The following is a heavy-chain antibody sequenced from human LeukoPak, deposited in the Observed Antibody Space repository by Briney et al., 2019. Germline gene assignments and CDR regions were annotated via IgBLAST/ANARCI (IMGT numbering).Heavy chain of an antibody. D-gene: IGHD6-19*01. Sequence: GGSLRLSCAPSQFTFTTYAMSWVREAPRRGLEWVGFIRSKAYGGTTEYAASVKGRFIISRDDFKSIAYLQMNSLKTEDTAVYYCTRSSSGWYSDYWGQGTLVTVSS. CDR3: TRSSSGWYSDY. CDR2: IRSKAYGGTT. V-gene: IGHV3-49*04. CDR1: QFTFTTYA. J-gene: IGHJ4*02.